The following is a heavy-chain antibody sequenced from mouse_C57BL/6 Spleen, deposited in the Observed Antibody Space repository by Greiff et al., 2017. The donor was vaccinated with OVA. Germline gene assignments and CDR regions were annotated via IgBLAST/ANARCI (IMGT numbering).Heavy chain of an antibody. Sequence: VQLQESGAELVKPGASVKLSCKASGYTFTSYWMQWVKQRPGQGLEWIGEIDPSDSYTNYNQTFKGKATLTVDTSSSTAYMQLSSLTSEDAAVYYCANGNCAFAYWGQGTLVTVSA. J-gene: IGHJ3*01. CDR1: GYTFTSYW. CDR2: IDPSDSYT. D-gene: IGHD2-1*01. CDR3: ANGNCAFAY. V-gene: IGHV1-50*01.